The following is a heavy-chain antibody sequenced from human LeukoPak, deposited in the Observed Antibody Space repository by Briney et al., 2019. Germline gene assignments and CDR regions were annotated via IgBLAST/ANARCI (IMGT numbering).Heavy chain of an antibody. V-gene: IGHV3-48*02. J-gene: IGHJ4*02. CDR1: GFTFSSYS. D-gene: IGHD4-11*01. Sequence: GGSLRLSCAASGFTFSSYSMNWVRQAPGKGLEWVSYISSGGDTKYYADSVKGRFAISRDNAKNSLYLQMKSLRDEDTAVYYCARGGLTTSFDYWGQGTLVTVSS. CDR3: ARGGLTTSFDY. CDR2: ISSGGDTK.